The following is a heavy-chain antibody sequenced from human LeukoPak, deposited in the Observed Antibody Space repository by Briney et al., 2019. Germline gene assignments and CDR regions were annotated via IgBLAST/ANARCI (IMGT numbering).Heavy chain of an antibody. CDR1: GGSFSGYY. D-gene: IGHD2-2*02. J-gene: IGHJ5*02. V-gene: IGHV4-34*01. Sequence: SETLSLTCAVYGGSFSGYYWSWIRQPPGKGLEWIGEINHSGSTNYNPSLKSRVTISVDTSKNQFSLKLSSVTAADTAVYYCARAALIAVVPAAIVGFFDPWGQGTLVTVSS. CDR2: INHSGST. CDR3: ARAALIAVVPAAIVGFFDP.